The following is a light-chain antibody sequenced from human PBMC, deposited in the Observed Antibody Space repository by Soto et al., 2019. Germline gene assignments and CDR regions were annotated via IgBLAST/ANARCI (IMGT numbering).Light chain of an antibody. CDR2: DTS. V-gene: IGLV7-46*01. CDR1: TGAVTSGHY. J-gene: IGLJ3*02. Sequence: QAVVTQEPSLTVSPGGTVTLTCGSSTGAVTSGHYPYWFQQKPGQAPRTLIYDTSNKHSWTPARFSGSLLGGKAALTLSGAQPEDEAEYYCLLSYSGASQLVFGGGTKLTVL. CDR3: LLSYSGASQLV.